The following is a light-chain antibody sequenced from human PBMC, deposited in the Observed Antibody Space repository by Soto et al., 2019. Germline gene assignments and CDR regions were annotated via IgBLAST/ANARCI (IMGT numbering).Light chain of an antibody. CDR2: STS. CDR1: IGAVTSGYY. Sequence: CASSIGAVTSGYYPNWFQQKPGQAPRPLIYSTSSKHSWTPARFSGSLLGGKAALTLTGVQPEDEAEYYCLLYSGGALVFGGGTKLTVL. V-gene: IGLV7-43*01. J-gene: IGLJ2*01. CDR3: LLYSGGALV.